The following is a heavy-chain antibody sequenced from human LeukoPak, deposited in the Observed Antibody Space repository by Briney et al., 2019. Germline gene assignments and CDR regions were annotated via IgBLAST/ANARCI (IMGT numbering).Heavy chain of an antibody. D-gene: IGHD3-3*01. CDR1: GGSISSGGYY. CDR3: ATCEQVDFWSGIMGDYYYYYYMDV. Sequence: SETLSLTCTVSGGSISSGGYYWSWIRQHPGQGLEWIGYIYYSGSTYYNPSLKRRVTISVDTSKNQFSLKLSSVAAADTAVYYCATCEQVDFWSGIMGDYYYYYYMDVWGKGTTVTVSS. CDR2: IYYSGST. V-gene: IGHV4-31*03. J-gene: IGHJ6*03.